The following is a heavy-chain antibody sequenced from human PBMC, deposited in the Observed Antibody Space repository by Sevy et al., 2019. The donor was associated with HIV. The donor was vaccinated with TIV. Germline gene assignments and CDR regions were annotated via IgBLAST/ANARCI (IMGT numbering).Heavy chain of an antibody. Sequence: GGYLRLSCAASGFTFSTYAIHWVRQAPGKGLEWVALISYDGSKILYIDSVKGRFTVSIDNSRNALYLQMNSLRPEDMAVYYCAVWPGGQTHQYLKIDSWGQGTLVTVSS. V-gene: IGHV3-30*04. CDR2: ISYDGSKI. CDR1: GFTFSTYA. D-gene: IGHD3-10*01. CDR3: AVWPGGQTHQYLKIDS. J-gene: IGHJ4*02.